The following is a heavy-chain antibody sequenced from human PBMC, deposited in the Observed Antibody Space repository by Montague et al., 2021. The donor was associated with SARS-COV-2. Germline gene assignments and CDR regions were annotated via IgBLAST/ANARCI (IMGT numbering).Heavy chain of an antibody. CDR1: GFTFSSFT. CDR3: TGADNYGS. J-gene: IGHJ5*02. CDR2: ISGSGGST. Sequence: FLSLSCAASGFTFSSFTMSWVRLAPGKGLEWVSTISGSGGSTWYADSVKGRFTISRDNSKSTLFLQMNSLRAEDTALYYCTGADNYGSWGRGTLVTVSS. D-gene: IGHD4-17*01. V-gene: IGHV3-23*01.